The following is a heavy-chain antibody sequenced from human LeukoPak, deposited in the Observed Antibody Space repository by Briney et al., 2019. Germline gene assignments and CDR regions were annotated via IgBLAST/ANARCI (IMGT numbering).Heavy chain of an antibody. J-gene: IGHJ4*01. D-gene: IGHD2-21*02. V-gene: IGHV3-33*01. CDR1: GFTFSRFG. Sequence: PGRSLRLSCAASGFTFSRFGTHWVRQAPGKGLEWEAVIWFDGSSTYYADSVKGRFTISRDNSKNMLYLQMNSLRVEDTGVYFCARDSAPYCGGDCYFDYWGHGTLVTVSS. CDR2: IWFDGSST. CDR3: ARDSAPYCGGDCYFDY.